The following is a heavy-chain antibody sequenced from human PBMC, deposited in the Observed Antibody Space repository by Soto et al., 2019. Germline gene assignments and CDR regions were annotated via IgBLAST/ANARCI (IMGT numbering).Heavy chain of an antibody. J-gene: IGHJ5*02. CDR3: ARVVPGAEAWFGP. CDR2: ISLYSDGT. Sequence: SVRVSCNTSGYTVSNYGITWVRQAPGQPLEWLGWISLYSDGTNYAQKFQGRVSMTTDTSTTTAYMELRSLRSDDTAVYYCARVVPGAEAWFGPWGQGTLVTVSS. D-gene: IGHD2-2*01. V-gene: IGHV1-18*01. CDR1: GYTVSNYG.